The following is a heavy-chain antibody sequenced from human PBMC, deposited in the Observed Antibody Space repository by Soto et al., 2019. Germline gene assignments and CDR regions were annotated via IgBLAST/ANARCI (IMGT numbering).Heavy chain of an antibody. Sequence: KTSETLSLTCTVSGGSISSYYWSWIRQPPGKGLEWIGYIYYSGSTNYNPSLKSRVTISVDTSKNQFSLKLSSVTAADTAVYYCARHIGSLGGFDYWGQGTLVTVSS. D-gene: IGHD2-15*01. V-gene: IGHV4-59*08. CDR2: IYYSGST. CDR1: GGSISSYY. CDR3: ARHIGSLGGFDY. J-gene: IGHJ4*02.